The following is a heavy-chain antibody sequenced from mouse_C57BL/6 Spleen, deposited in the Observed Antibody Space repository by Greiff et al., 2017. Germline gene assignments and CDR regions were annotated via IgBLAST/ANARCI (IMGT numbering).Heavy chain of an antibody. D-gene: IGHD1-1*02. CDR2: IHPNSGST. J-gene: IGHJ2*01. CDR1: GYTFTSYW. Sequence: VQLQQPGAELVKPGASVKLSCKASGYTFTSYWMHWVKQRPGQGLEWIGMIHPNSGSTNYNEKFKSKATLTVDKSSSTAYMQLSSLTSEDSAVYYCARDTKVYYFDYWGQGTTLTVSS. CDR3: ARDTKVYYFDY. V-gene: IGHV1-64*01.